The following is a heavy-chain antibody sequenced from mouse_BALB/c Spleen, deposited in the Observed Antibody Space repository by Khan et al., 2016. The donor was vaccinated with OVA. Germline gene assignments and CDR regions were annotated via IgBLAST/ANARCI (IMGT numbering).Heavy chain of an antibody. Sequence: EVQLQESGPGLVKPSQSLSLTCTVTGYSITSDYAWNWIRQFPGNKLEWMGFISYSGNTKYNPSLKIRISMTRATSKNQFFLQLNSVTPEDTATYYCARVYGGDFDYWGQGTTLIVSS. CDR2: ISYSGNT. D-gene: IGHD2-10*02. V-gene: IGHV3-2*02. CDR1: GYSITSDYA. CDR3: ARVYGGDFDY. J-gene: IGHJ2*01.